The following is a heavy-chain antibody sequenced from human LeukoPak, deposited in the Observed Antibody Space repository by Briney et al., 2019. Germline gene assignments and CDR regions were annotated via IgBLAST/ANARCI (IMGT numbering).Heavy chain of an antibody. D-gene: IGHD3-22*01. CDR3: ARDLWNFYDDSGYNRDFDS. CDR1: TSR. Sequence: TSRISWVRQAPGQGLEWMGWIGTYGGDTYYAQKFKGSITVTTDTSTRTVYMELRNLRSDDTAVYYCARDLWNFYDDSGYNRDFDSWGQGTLVTVSS. J-gene: IGHJ5*01. CDR2: IGTYGGDT. V-gene: IGHV1-18*01.